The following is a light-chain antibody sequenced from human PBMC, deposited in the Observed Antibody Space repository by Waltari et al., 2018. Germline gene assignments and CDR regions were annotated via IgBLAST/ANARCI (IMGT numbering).Light chain of an antibody. CDR2: EVS. V-gene: IGLV2-14*01. CDR1: SSDVGGYNL. CDR3: TSYITTRGDWV. J-gene: IGLJ3*02. Sequence: QSALTQPASVSGSPGQSITISCTGTSSDVGGYNLVSWHQQHPGKAPKLIIYEVSNRPSGVSTRFSGSKAGNTASLTISGLQAEDEADYYCTSYITTRGDWVFGGGTKLTVL.